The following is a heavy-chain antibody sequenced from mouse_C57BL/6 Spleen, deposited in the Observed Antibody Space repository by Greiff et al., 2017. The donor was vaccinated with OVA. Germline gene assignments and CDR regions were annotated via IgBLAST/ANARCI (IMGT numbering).Heavy chain of an antibody. CDR3: ARTLYYGNYGAMDY. J-gene: IGHJ4*01. D-gene: IGHD2-1*01. Sequence: VMLVESDAELVKPGASVKISCKVSGYTFTDHTIHWMKQRPEQGLEWIGYIYPRDGSTKYNEKFKGKATLTADKSSSTAYMQLNSLTSEDSAVYFCARTLYYGNYGAMDYWGQGTSVTVSS. CDR1: GYTFTDHT. CDR2: IYPRDGST. V-gene: IGHV1-78*01.